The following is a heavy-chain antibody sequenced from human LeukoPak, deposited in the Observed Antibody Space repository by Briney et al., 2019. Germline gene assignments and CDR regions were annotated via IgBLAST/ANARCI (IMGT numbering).Heavy chain of an antibody. J-gene: IGHJ4*02. D-gene: IGHD3-16*02. Sequence: TSETLSLTCTVSGGSISSSSYYWGWIRQPPGKGLEWIGSIYHSGSTYYNPSLKSRVTISVDTYKNQFSLKLSSVTAADTAVCYCARIISVFGGVIVWGQGTLVTVSS. CDR1: GGSISSSSYY. CDR2: IYHSGST. CDR3: ARIISVFGGVIV. V-gene: IGHV4-39*01.